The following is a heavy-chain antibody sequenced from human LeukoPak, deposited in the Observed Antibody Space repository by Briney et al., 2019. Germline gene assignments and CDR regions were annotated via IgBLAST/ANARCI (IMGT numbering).Heavy chain of an antibody. J-gene: IGHJ5*02. CDR3: ARVERVGATGWFDP. D-gene: IGHD1-26*01. V-gene: IGHV4-59*01. CDR1: GGSISSYY. Sequence: SETLSLTCTVSGGSISSYYWSWIRQPPGKGLEWIGYIYYSGSTNYNPSLKSRVTISIDTSKNQFSLKLSSVTAADTAVYYCARVERVGATGWFDPWGQGTLVTVSS. CDR2: IYYSGST.